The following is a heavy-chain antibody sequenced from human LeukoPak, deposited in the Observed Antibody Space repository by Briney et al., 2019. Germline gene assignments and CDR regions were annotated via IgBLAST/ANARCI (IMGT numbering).Heavy chain of an antibody. J-gene: IGHJ3*02. D-gene: IGHD3-10*01. CDR1: GGSISSGGYY. Sequence: SETLSLTCTVSGGSISSGGYYWSWIRQHPGKGLEWIGYIYYSGSTYYNPPLKSRVTISVDTSKNQFSLKLSSVTAADTAVYYCARSSIGRELTAFDIWGQGTMVTVSS. CDR2: IYYSGST. V-gene: IGHV4-31*03. CDR3: ARSSIGRELTAFDI.